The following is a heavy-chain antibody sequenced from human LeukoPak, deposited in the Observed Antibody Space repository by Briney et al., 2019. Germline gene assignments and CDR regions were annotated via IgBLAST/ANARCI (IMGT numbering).Heavy chain of an antibody. CDR3: ARALSSGWYFPYYMDV. CDR2: IYSGGST. J-gene: IGHJ6*03. D-gene: IGHD6-19*01. V-gene: IGHV3-53*01. CDR1: GFTFSSYA. Sequence: GGSLRLSCAASGFTFSSYAMSWVRQAPGKGLEWVSVIYSGGSTYYADSVKGRFTISRDNSKNTLYLQMNSLRAEDTAVYYCARALSSGWYFPYYMDVWGKGTTVTISS.